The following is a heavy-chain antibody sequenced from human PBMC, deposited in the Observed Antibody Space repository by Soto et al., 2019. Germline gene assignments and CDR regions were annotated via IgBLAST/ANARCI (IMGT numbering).Heavy chain of an antibody. D-gene: IGHD1-7*01. J-gene: IGHJ4*02. V-gene: IGHV3-23*01. Sequence: EVQLLESGGGLVQPGGSLRLSCAASGFTFSSYGMTWVRQAPGKGLEWVSFSSATGAGTYYADSVKGRFTISRENSKNTLYLQMTSLRADDTAVYYCAKDRRAGGNYGFYSDFWGQGALVIVSS. CDR1: GFTFSSYG. CDR3: AKDRRAGGNYGFYSDF. CDR2: SSATGAGT.